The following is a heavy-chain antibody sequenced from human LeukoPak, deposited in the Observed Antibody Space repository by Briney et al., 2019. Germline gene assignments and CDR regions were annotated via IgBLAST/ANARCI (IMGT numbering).Heavy chain of an antibody. CDR1: GFTFSSYG. CDR3: AKDLSSGWTNWFDP. Sequence: PGGSLRLPCAASGFTFSSYGMHWVRQAPGKGLEWVAVISYDGSNKYYADSVKGRFTISRDNSKNTLYLQMNSLRAEDTAVYYCAKDLSSGWTNWFDPWGQGTLVTVSS. V-gene: IGHV3-30*18. J-gene: IGHJ5*02. D-gene: IGHD6-19*01. CDR2: ISYDGSNK.